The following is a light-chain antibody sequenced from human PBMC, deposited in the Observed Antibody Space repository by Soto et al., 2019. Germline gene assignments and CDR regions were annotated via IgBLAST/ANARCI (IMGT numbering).Light chain of an antibody. CDR3: QQYGSSPRT. CDR2: GAS. CDR1: QSVSSSY. Sequence: EIVLTPSPGTLSLSPGARATLSGRASQSVSSSYLAWYQQKPGQAPRLLIYGASSRATGIPDRFSGSGSGTDFTLTISRLEPEDFAVYYCQQYGSSPRTFGQGTKVDIK. J-gene: IGKJ1*01. V-gene: IGKV3-20*01.